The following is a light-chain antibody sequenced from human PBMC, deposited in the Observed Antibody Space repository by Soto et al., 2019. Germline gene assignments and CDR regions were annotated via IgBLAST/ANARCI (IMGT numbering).Light chain of an antibody. V-gene: IGLV2-14*01. CDR3: ISYTSSSTLV. CDR2: EVS. J-gene: IGLJ1*01. CDR1: SSDVGGYNY. Sequence: QSVLTQPASVSGSPGQSITISCTGTSSDVGGYNYVSWYQQYPGKAPKLMIYEVSNRPSGVSSRFSGSKSGNTASLTISGLQAEDEADYYCISYTSSSTLVFGTGTKVTVL.